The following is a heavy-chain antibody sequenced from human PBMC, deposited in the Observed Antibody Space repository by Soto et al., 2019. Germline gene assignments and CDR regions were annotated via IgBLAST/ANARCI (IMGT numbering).Heavy chain of an antibody. V-gene: IGHV4-4*02. D-gene: IGHD2-21*02. J-gene: IGHJ4*02. CDR2: IHHSGRT. CDR3: ARGGDWQFDY. CDR1: GDSISSDKW. Sequence: QVQLQESGPGLVKPSGTLSLTCAVSGDSISSDKWWSWVRQPPGKGLEWIGEIHHSGRTNYNPSLKSRVTXXVXKXKXXXXLELSSMTAADTAVYYCARGGDWQFDYWGQGTLVTVSS.